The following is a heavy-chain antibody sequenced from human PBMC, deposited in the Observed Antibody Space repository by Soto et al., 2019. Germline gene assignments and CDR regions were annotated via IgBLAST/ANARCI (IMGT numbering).Heavy chain of an antibody. D-gene: IGHD3-10*01. CDR2: ISSSSSTI. CDR1: GFTFSSYS. Sequence: GSLRLSCAASGFTFSSYSMNWVRQAPGKGLEWVSYISSSSSTIYYADSVKGRFTISRDNAKNSLYLQMNSLRDEDTAVYYCARDGDYYGSGSYQNAFDIWGQGTMVTVSS. J-gene: IGHJ3*02. CDR3: ARDGDYYGSGSYQNAFDI. V-gene: IGHV3-48*02.